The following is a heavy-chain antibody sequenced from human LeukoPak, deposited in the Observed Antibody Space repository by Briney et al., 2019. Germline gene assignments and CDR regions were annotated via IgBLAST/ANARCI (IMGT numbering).Heavy chain of an antibody. V-gene: IGHV4-39*07. D-gene: IGHD6-6*01. CDR3: AKDPRTQKYSSSSDY. Sequence: SETLSLTCTVSGGSISSSSYYWGWIRQPPGKGLEWIGSIYYSGSTYYNPSLKSRVTISVDTSKNQFSLKLSSVTAADTAVYYCAKDPRTQKYSSSSDYWGQGTLVSVSS. CDR1: GGSISSSSYY. J-gene: IGHJ4*02. CDR2: IYYSGST.